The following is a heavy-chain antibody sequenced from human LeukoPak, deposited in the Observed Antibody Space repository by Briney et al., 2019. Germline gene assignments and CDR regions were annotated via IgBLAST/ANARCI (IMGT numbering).Heavy chain of an antibody. CDR2: IYYSGST. D-gene: IGHD2-15*01. Sequence: SETLSLTCTVSGGSISSGGYYRSWIRQHPGKGLEWIGYIYYSGSTYYNPSLKSRVTISVDTSKNQFSLKLSSVTAADTAVYYCAREGDYCSGGSCYPGWFDPWGQGTLVTVSS. V-gene: IGHV4-31*03. J-gene: IGHJ5*02. CDR3: AREGDYCSGGSCYPGWFDP. CDR1: GGSISSGGYY.